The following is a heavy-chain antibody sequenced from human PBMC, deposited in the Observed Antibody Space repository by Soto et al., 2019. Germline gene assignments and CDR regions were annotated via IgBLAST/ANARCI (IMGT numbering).Heavy chain of an antibody. CDR1: GYTFTGYY. D-gene: IGHD2-2*01. Sequence: GASVKVSCKASGYTFTGYYMHWVRQAPGQGLEWMGWINPNSGGTNYAQKFQGWVTMTRDTSISTAYMELSRLRSDDTAVYYCARDIVVVPAATHYYYYYGMDVWGQGTTVTVS. CDR3: ARDIVVVPAATHYYYYYGMDV. CDR2: INPNSGGT. V-gene: IGHV1-2*04. J-gene: IGHJ6*02.